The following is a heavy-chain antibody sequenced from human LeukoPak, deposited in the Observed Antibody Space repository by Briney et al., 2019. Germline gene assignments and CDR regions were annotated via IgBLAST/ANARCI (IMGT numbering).Heavy chain of an antibody. CDR1: GYTFTSYG. CDR3: ARDLGPIAPNWFDP. D-gene: IGHD6-13*01. J-gene: IGHJ5*02. CDR2: ISAYNGNT. V-gene: IGHV1-18*01. Sequence: ASVKVSCKASGYTFTSYGISWVRQAPGQGLEWMGWISAYNGNTNYAQKLQGRVAMTTDTSTSTAYMELRSLRSDDTAVYYCARDLGPIAPNWFDPWGQGTLVTVSS.